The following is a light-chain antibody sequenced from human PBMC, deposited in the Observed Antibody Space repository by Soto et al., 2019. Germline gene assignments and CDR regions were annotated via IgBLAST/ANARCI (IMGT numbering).Light chain of an antibody. J-gene: IGKJ5*01. Sequence: EVLMTQSPDTLYVSPGERVTLSCRASQSVSDNLAWYQQKPGQGPRLLVYRASTRTLGIPARFSGSESGTEFTLTISSLQSEDFAVYYCQQYNSWPITFGQWTRLEIK. CDR3: QQYNSWPIT. CDR1: QSVSDN. CDR2: RAS. V-gene: IGKV3-15*01.